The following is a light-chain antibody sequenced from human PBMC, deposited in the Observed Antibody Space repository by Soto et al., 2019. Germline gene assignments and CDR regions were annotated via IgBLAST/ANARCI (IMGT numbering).Light chain of an antibody. J-gene: IGKJ1*01. CDR3: QQYGSSPWT. Sequence: EVALTQSPGTLSLSPGARATLSCRASQSIANNHLTWYQQKPGQAPRVLIYDASTRATGIPDRLSGSGSGTDFTLTISRLEPEDSAVYYCQQYGSSPWTFGQGTKVEI. CDR2: DAS. CDR1: QSIANNH. V-gene: IGKV3-20*01.